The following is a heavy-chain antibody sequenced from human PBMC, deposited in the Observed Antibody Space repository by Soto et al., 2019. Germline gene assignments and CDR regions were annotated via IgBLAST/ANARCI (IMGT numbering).Heavy chain of an antibody. CDR2: ISGSGGST. Sequence: EVQILESGGGLVQPGGSLRLSCAASGFTFDSCAMSWVRQAPGKGLEWILGISGSGGSTYYADSVKGRFTISRENAQNSFFLQMNSLRVGDTAVYYCARTDRDFYGLDVWGQGTTVIVSS. CDR1: GFTFDSCA. J-gene: IGHJ6*02. CDR3: ARTDRDFYGLDV. D-gene: IGHD1-1*01. V-gene: IGHV3-23*01.